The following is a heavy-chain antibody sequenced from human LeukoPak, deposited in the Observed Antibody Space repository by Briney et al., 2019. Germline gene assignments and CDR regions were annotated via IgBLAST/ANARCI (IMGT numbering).Heavy chain of an antibody. CDR1: GYTFTSYG. J-gene: IGHJ6*03. CDR3: ARLAVAANYYYYYMDV. D-gene: IGHD6-19*01. V-gene: IGHV1-8*02. Sequence: ASVKVSCKASGYTFTSYGISWVRQAPGQGLEWMGWMNPNSGNTGYAQKFQGRVTMTRNTSISTAYMELSSLRSEDTAVYYCARLAVAANYYYYYMDVWGKGTTVTISS. CDR2: MNPNSGNT.